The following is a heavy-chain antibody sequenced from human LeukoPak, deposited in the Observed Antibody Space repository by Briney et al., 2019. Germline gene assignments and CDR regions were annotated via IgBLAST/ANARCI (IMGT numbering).Heavy chain of an antibody. D-gene: IGHD1-26*01. V-gene: IGHV4-31*03. J-gene: IGHJ4*02. CDR2: IYYSGST. CDR3: ARDDVGSGFDY. CDR1: GGSISNGGYY. Sequence: PSETLSLTCTVSGGSISNGGYYWTWIRQHPGKGLEWIGYIYYSGSTYYNPSLKSRVTISVDTSKNQFSLKLSSVTAADTAVYYCARDDVGSGFDYWGQGTLVTVSS.